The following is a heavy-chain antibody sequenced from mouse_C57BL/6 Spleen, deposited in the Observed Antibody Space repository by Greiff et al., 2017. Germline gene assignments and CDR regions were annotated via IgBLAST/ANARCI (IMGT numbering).Heavy chain of an antibody. CDR1: GYTFTSYW. J-gene: IGHJ2*01. Sequence: VQLQQPGAELVMPGASVKMSCKASGYTFTSYWMHWVKQRPGQGLEWIGEIDPSDSYTNYNQKFKGKSTLTVDNSSSTAYMQLSSLTSEDSAVYYCARRDYDGYYYWGQGTTLTVSS. CDR2: IDPSDSYT. D-gene: IGHD2-3*01. V-gene: IGHV1-69*01. CDR3: ARRDYDGYYY.